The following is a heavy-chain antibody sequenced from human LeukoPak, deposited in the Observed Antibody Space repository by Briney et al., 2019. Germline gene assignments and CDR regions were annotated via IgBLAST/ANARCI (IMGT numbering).Heavy chain of an antibody. J-gene: IGHJ6*03. V-gene: IGHV4-4*07. CDR2: IYTSGNT. D-gene: IGHD6-25*01. CDR1: GGSISSYY. CDR3: ARDHGSYYYMDV. Sequence: SETLSLTCTVSGGSISSYYWSWIRQSAGKGLEWIGRIYTSGNTNYNPSLKSRVTISLDKSKNQFSLNLSSVTAADTAVYYCARDHGSYYYMDVWGEGTTVTVSS.